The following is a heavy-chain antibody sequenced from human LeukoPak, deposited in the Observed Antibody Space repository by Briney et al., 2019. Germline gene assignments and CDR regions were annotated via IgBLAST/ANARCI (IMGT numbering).Heavy chain of an antibody. CDR2: INPNSGGT. J-gene: IGHJ4*02. CDR3: ARAFYYYDSSGSGDY. D-gene: IGHD3-22*01. Sequence: ASVKVSCKASGYTFTGYYMHWVRQAPGQGLEWMGWINPNSGGTNYAQKFQGRVTMTRDTSISTAYMELSRLTSDDTAVYYCARAFYYYDSSGSGDYWGQGTLVTVSS. CDR1: GYTFTGYY. V-gene: IGHV1-2*02.